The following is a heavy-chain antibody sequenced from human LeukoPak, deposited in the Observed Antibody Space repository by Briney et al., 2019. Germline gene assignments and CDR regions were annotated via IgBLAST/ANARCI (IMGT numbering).Heavy chain of an antibody. CDR1: GSSISSGHV. D-gene: IGHD5-18*01. J-gene: IGHJ4*02. CDR3: ARATYTAVTPFYLDF. Sequence: SETLSLTCAVSGSSISSGHVWGWIRQPPGKGLERIGTVYHGGSTYYNPSLKGRVTMSLDTSKNQFSLEMFSVTAADTGVYYCARATYTAVTPFYLDFWGQGTLVTVSS. V-gene: IGHV4-38-2*01. CDR2: VYHGGST.